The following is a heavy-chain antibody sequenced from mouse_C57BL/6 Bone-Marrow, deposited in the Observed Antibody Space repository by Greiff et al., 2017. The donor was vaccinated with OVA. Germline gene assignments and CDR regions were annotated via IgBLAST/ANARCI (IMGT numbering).Heavy chain of an antibody. CDR1: GFTFTDYY. J-gene: IGHJ1*03. D-gene: IGHD2-13*01. CDR3: AREADDCRYFAV. Sequence: EVKLVESGPVLVKPGPSVKISCKASGFTFTDYYMNWVKQSHGKSLEWIGHVNPYNGGTSYNQKFKGKATLTVDKSSSTAYMELHSLTSEDSAVYYCAREADDCRYFAVWGTGPTASVSS. V-gene: IGHV1-36*01. CDR2: VNPYNGGT.